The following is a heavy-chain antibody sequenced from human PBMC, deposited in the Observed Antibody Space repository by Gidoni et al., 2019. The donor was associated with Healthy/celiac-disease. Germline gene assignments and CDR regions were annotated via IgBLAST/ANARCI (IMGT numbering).Heavy chain of an antibody. J-gene: IGHJ4*02. CDR2: ISGSGGST. CDR1: VFTFSSYA. V-gene: IGHV3-23*01. CDR3: AKDLGSGIHSD. Sequence: EVQLLESVGGLLQPGGSLILSCAASVFTFSSYAMSWVRQAPGKGLEWVSAISGSGGSTYYADAVKGRFTISRDNSKNTLYLKMNSLRAEDTAVYYCAKDLGSGIHSDWGQGTLVTVSS. D-gene: IGHD3-10*01.